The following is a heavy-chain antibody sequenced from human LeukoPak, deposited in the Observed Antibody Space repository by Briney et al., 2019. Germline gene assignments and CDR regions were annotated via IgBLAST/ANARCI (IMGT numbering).Heavy chain of an antibody. V-gene: IGHV3-74*01. J-gene: IGHJ4*02. CDR2: ISSDGSST. CDR3: VRESGSNSFDY. CDR1: GFTFSRNW. Sequence: GGSLRLSCAASGFTFSRNWMHWVRQAPGKGLMWVSRISSDGSSTSYADSVMGRCTISRDNAKNTLYLQMNSLRAEDMAVYYCVRESGSNSFDYWGQGTLVTVSS. D-gene: IGHD1-26*01.